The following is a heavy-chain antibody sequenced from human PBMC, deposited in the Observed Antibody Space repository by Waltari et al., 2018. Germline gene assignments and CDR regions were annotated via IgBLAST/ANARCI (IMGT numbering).Heavy chain of an antibody. CDR2: INSDGSSR. Sequence: EEQLVESGGGLAQPGESLRLSCAASGFTFSRYWMDWVRHAPGTGLVWVSRINSDGSSRTYADSVKGRFTISRDNAKNTLYVQMNRLRAEDTAVYYCARVATKTYSSPVPGRPYYYGMDVWGQGTTVTVSS. CDR3: ARVATKTYSSPVPGRPYYYGMDV. D-gene: IGHD3-22*01. CDR1: GFTFSRYW. V-gene: IGHV3-74*01. J-gene: IGHJ6*02.